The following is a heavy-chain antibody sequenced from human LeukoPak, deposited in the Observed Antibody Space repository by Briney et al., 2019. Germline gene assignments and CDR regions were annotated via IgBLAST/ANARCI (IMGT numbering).Heavy chain of an antibody. J-gene: IGHJ4*02. V-gene: IGHV4-4*09. CDR1: GGSISSYY. CDR2: IYTSGST. Sequence: PSETLSLTCTVSGGSISSYYWSWIRQPPGKGLEWIGYIYTSGSTNYNPSLKSRVTISVDTSKNQFSPKLSSVTAADTAVYYCARLLLDYFDYWGQGTLVTVSS. CDR3: ARLLLDYFDY.